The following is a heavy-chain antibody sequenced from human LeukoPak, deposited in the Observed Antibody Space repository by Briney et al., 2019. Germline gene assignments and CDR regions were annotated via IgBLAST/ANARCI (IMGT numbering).Heavy chain of an antibody. CDR2: ISSSTTTI. J-gene: IGHJ4*02. Sequence: GGSLRLSCAASGFTFNSYSMSWVRQAPGQGLEWVSYISSSTTTINYADSVKGRFTISRDNAKNSLYLQMNSLRAEDTAVYYCARAPLAGTYYFDYWGQGTLVTVSS. CDR3: ARAPLAGTYYFDY. V-gene: IGHV3-48*01. CDR1: GFTFNSYS.